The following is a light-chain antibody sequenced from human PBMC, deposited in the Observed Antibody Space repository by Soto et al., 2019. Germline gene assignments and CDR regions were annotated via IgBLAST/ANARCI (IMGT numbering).Light chain of an antibody. Sequence: QSALTQPASVSGSPGQSITISCTGTSSDVGSYNLVSWYQQHPGKAPKLAIYDVNKRPSGVSNRFSGSKSGNTASLTISGLQAEDEADYYCCSYAGSSTWVFGGGTKVTVL. V-gene: IGLV2-23*02. J-gene: IGLJ3*02. CDR2: DVN. CDR1: SSDVGSYNL. CDR3: CSYAGSSTWV.